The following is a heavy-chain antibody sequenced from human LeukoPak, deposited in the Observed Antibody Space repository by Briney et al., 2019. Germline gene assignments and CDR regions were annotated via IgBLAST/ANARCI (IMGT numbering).Heavy chain of an antibody. Sequence: SKTLSLTCTVSGGSISSYYWSWIRQPPGKGLEWIGYIYYSGSTNYNPSLKSRVTISVATSKNQFSLKLSSVTAADTAVYYCARETTMVPGDYWGQGTLVTVSS. CDR1: GGSISSYY. J-gene: IGHJ4*02. CDR2: IYYSGST. D-gene: IGHD3-10*01. V-gene: IGHV4-59*01. CDR3: ARETTMVPGDY.